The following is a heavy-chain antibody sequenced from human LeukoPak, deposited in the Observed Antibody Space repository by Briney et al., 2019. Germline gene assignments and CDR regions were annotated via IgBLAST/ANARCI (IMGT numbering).Heavy chain of an antibody. Sequence: PGGSLRLSCAASGFTFSRYWMHWLRQGPGKGLVWVSRISTDGSSSTYADPVKGRFTISRDNGKNTLYLQMNSLRAEDTAVYYCAKEKALRDYDILTGYFDYWGQGTLVTVSS. J-gene: IGHJ4*02. CDR2: ISTDGSSS. V-gene: IGHV3-74*01. CDR3: AKEKALRDYDILTGYFDY. CDR1: GFTFSRYW. D-gene: IGHD3-9*01.